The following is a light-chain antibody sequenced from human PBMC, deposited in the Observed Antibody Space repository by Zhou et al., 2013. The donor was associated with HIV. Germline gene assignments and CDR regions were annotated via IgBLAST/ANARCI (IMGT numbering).Light chain of an antibody. V-gene: IGKV1-39*01. Sequence: DIQMTQSPSSLSASVGDRVTITCRASQSISSYLNWYQVKPGKAPDLLISGASVLQSGVPLRFSGSASGTDFTLTINGLQPEDLATYICQQSYRTLWLTFGGGTKVEIK. CDR2: GAS. CDR1: QSISSY. CDR3: QQSYRTLWLT. J-gene: IGKJ4*01.